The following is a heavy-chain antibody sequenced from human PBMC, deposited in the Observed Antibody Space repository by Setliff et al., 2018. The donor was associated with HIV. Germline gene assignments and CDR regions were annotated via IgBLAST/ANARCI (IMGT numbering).Heavy chain of an antibody. Sequence: GGSLRLSCAASGFAFDNYCMTWVRQAPGEGLEWVSAIGGSTGSTYYADSVKGRFTISTDNSKNTLYLQMNSLRAGDTAVYYCAREIVTLYTGGHYLYGIDVWGQGTAVTVSS. CDR2: IGGSTGST. CDR3: AREIVTLYTGGHYLYGIDV. V-gene: IGHV3-23*01. CDR1: GFAFDNYC. J-gene: IGHJ6*02. D-gene: IGHD3-22*01.